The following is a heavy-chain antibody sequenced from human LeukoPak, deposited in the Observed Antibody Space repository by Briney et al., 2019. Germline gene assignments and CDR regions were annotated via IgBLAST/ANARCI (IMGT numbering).Heavy chain of an antibody. J-gene: IGHJ5*02. CDR1: GGSISSYY. CDR2: IYYSGST. D-gene: IGHD6-13*01. V-gene: IGHV4-59*01. Sequence: SETLSLTCTVSGGSISSYYWSWIRQPPGKGLEWIGYIYYSGSTNYNPSLKSRVTISVDTSKNQFSLKLSSVTAADTAVYYCARDSGYSSSWYRSNWFDPWGQGTLVTVSS. CDR3: ARDSGYSSSWYRSNWFDP.